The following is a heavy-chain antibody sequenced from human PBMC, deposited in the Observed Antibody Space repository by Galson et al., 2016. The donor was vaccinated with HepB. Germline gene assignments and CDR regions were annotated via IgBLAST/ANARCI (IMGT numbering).Heavy chain of an antibody. J-gene: IGHJ5*01. CDR3: AKGSTPVTWGNWFDS. V-gene: IGHV3-23*01. CDR2: LSATTGQA. CDR1: GFTFVGYA. Sequence: SLRLSCAASGFTFVGYAMAWVRQAPGKGLEWVATLSATTGQAYYADSAQGWFTVSRDNSNSSLFLQMNSLRVDDTAIYYCAKGSTPVTWGNWFDSWGRGTLVAVSS. D-gene: IGHD7-27*01.